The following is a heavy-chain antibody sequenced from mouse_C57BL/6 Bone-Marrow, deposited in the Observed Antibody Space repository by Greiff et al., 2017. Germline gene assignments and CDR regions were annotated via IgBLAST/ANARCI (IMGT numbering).Heavy chain of an antibody. Sequence: VQLQQPGAELVKPGASVKLSCKASGYTFTSYWMQWVKQRPGQGLEWIGEIDPSDSYTNYNQKFKSKATLTVDTSSSTAYMQLSSLTSEDSAVYYCARGTAQAKAWFAYWGQGTLVTVSA. CDR3: ARGTAQAKAWFAY. D-gene: IGHD3-2*02. J-gene: IGHJ3*01. CDR2: IDPSDSYT. CDR1: GYTFTSYW. V-gene: IGHV1-50*01.